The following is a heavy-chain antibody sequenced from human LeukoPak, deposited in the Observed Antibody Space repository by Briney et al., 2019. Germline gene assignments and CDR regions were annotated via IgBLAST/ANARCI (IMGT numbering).Heavy chain of an antibody. J-gene: IGHJ4*02. CDR2: ISAYNGNT. V-gene: IGHV1-18*01. Sequence: ASVKVSCEASGYTFTSHGISWVRQAPGQGLEWMGWISAYNGNTNFAEKFQGRVTMTTDSSTSTAYMELRSLGSDDTAVYYCARAYCANGVCLFDYWGQGTLVTVSS. CDR1: GYTFTSHG. CDR3: ARAYCANGVCLFDY. D-gene: IGHD2-8*01.